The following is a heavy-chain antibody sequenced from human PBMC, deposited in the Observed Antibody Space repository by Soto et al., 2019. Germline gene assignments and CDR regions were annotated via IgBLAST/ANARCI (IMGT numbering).Heavy chain of an antibody. V-gene: IGHV3-7*01. CDR1: GFTFSSYW. J-gene: IGHJ4*02. D-gene: IGHD2-2*02. Sequence: GESLKISCAASGFTFSSYWMSWVRQAPGKGLEWVANIKQDGSEKYYVDSVKGRFTISRDNAKNSLYLQMNSLRAEDTAVYYCATRPVVPAAIKGSRFDCWGQGTLVTVSS. CDR3: ATRPVVPAAIKGSRFDC. CDR2: IKQDGSEK.